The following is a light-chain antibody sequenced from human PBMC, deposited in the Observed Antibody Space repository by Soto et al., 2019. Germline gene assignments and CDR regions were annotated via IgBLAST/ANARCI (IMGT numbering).Light chain of an antibody. CDR3: CSYASSSSYV. CDR1: SSDVGGYNY. CDR2: EGT. V-gene: IGLV2-23*01. Sequence: QSALTQPRSVSGSPGQSVTISCTGTSSDVGGYNYVSWYQQHPGKAPKLLIYEGTQRPSGVSSRFSGSKSGNTASLTISGLQAEDEADYYCCSYASSSSYVFGTGTTVTVL. J-gene: IGLJ1*01.